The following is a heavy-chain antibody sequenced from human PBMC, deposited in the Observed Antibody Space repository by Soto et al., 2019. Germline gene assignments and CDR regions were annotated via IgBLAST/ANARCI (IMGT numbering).Heavy chain of an antibody. Sequence: SETLSLTCTVSGGSISSGGYYWSWIRQHPGKGLEWIGYIYYSGSTYYKPSLKSRVTISVDTSKNQFSLKLSSVTAADTAVYYCARAVIVVPAAIFPSGAWFDPWGQGTLVTVSS. CDR2: IYYSGST. D-gene: IGHD2-2*01. V-gene: IGHV4-31*03. J-gene: IGHJ5*02. CDR1: GGSISSGGYY. CDR3: ARAVIVVPAAIFPSGAWFDP.